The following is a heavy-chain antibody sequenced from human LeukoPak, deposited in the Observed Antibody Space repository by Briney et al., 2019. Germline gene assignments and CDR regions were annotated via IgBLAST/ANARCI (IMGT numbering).Heavy chain of an antibody. J-gene: IGHJ4*02. Sequence: ASVKVSCKASGYTFTSYGISWVRQAPGQGLEWMGWISAYNGNTNYAQKLQGRVTTTTDTSTSTAYMEMRSLRSDDTAVSYCARDLNWGAAASWFDYWGQGTLVTVSS. CDR1: GYTFTSYG. CDR3: ARDLNWGAAASWFDY. CDR2: ISAYNGNT. D-gene: IGHD6-13*01. V-gene: IGHV1-18*04.